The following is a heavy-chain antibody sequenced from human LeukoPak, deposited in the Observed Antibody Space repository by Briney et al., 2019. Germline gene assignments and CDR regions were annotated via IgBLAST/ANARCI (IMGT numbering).Heavy chain of an antibody. CDR1: GYTLTELS. D-gene: IGHD6-13*01. Sequence: ASVKVSSKVSGYTLTELSMHWVRQAPGKGLEWMGGFDPEDGETIYAQKFQGRVTMTEDTSTDTAYMELSSLRSEDTAVYYCATERPGIAAAGDWALYYYGMDVWGKGTTVTVSS. V-gene: IGHV1-24*01. CDR3: ATERPGIAAAGDWALYYYGMDV. CDR2: FDPEDGET. J-gene: IGHJ6*04.